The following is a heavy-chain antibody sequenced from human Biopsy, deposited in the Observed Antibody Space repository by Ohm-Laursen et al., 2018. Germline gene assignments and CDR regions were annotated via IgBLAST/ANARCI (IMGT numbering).Heavy chain of an antibody. V-gene: IGHV3-15*05. CDR3: TAGIPGLSRSSDY. CDR1: GFTFSAAW. Sequence: SLRLSCAASGFTFSAAWMYWVRQAPGKGLECVALVKSNANGGTTEYPAPVEGRFSISRDESRNTVYLHMSSLNTDDTAMYFCTAGIPGLSRSSDYWGQGTLVTVSS. CDR2: VKSNANGGTT. D-gene: IGHD6-19*01. J-gene: IGHJ4*02.